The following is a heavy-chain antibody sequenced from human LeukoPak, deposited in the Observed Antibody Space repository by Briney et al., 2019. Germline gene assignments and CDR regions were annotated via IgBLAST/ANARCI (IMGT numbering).Heavy chain of an antibody. J-gene: IGHJ4*02. D-gene: IGHD3-22*01. CDR1: GFTFSTYA. Sequence: GGSLRLSCAASGFTFSTYAMSWVRQAPGKGLEWVSAISGGGGSTYYADSMKGRFTISRDNSKNTLSLQMNSLRAEDTAVYYCAKQFPYYYDTSGYYQDYWGQGTLVTVSS. V-gene: IGHV3-23*01. CDR2: ISGGGGST. CDR3: AKQFPYYYDTSGYYQDY.